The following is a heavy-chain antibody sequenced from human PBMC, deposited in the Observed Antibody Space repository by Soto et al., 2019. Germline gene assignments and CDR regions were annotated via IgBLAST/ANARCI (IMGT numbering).Heavy chain of an antibody. J-gene: IGHJ6*02. Sequence: QMQLVQSGPEVKKPGTSVKVSCKASGFTFASSAMQWVRQARGQRLEWIGWIVVGSGNTNYAQKFQERVTITRDMSTSTAYMELSSLRSEDTAVYYCAADKWGSSGWNYYYGMDVWGQGTTVTVSS. CDR3: AADKWGSSGWNYYYGMDV. CDR1: GFTFASSA. V-gene: IGHV1-58*02. CDR2: IVVGSGNT. D-gene: IGHD6-19*01.